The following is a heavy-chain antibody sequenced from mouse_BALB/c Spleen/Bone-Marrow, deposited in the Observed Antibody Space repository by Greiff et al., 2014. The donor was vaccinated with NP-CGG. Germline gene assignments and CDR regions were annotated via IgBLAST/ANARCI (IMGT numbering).Heavy chain of an antibody. V-gene: IGHV14-3*02. CDR2: IDPANGDT. J-gene: IGHJ1*01. Sequence: EVMLVESGSELVKPGASVKLSCAASGFNIKDTYMHWVKQRPEQGLEWIGRIDPANGDTKYDPKFQGKATITADTSSNTAYLQRSSLTSEDTAVYYCTRPSFYYGSSYWYFDVWGAGTTVTVSS. CDR3: TRPSFYYGSSYWYFDV. CDR1: GFNIKDTY. D-gene: IGHD1-1*01.